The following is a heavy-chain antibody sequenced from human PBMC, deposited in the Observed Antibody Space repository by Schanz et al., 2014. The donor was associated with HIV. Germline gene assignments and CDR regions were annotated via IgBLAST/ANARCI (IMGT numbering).Heavy chain of an antibody. CDR2: IYSGGST. CDR1: NGSINSGGYY. V-gene: IGHV4-31*03. CDR3: ARDRSSSHYSYFYAMDV. Sequence: QVQLQESGPGLVKPSQTLSLTCTVSNGSINSGGYYWRLIRQRPGMGLEWIGHIYSGGSTSYNPSLESRVSISLDTSRNQFSLKLRSVTAADTAVYFCARDRSSSHYSYFYAMDVWGQGTTVTVSS. J-gene: IGHJ6*02. D-gene: IGHD6-13*01.